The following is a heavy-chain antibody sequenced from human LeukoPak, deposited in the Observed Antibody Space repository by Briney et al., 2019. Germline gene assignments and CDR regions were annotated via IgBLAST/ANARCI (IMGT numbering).Heavy chain of an antibody. Sequence: SVKVSCTASGGTFSSYAISWVRQAPGQGLEWMGGIIPIFGTANYAQKFQGRVTMTRDTSTSTVYMELSSLRSEDTAVYYCARNIAAAGTGDLDYWGQGTLVTVSS. J-gene: IGHJ4*02. CDR1: GGTFSSYA. D-gene: IGHD6-13*01. CDR3: ARNIAAAGTGDLDY. V-gene: IGHV1-69*05. CDR2: IIPIFGTA.